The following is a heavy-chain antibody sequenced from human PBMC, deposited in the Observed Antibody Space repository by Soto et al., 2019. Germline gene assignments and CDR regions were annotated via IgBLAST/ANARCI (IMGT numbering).Heavy chain of an antibody. Sequence: SVKVSCKASGGTFRSYSISWVRQAPGQGLEWMGGLIPIFGTANYAQKFQGRVTITADESTSTAYMELSSLRSEDTAVYYCARAGIAVAGTPSYYYYYGMDVWGQGTTFTVSS. V-gene: IGHV1-69*13. J-gene: IGHJ6*02. CDR1: GGTFRSYS. CDR2: LIPIFGTA. D-gene: IGHD6-19*01. CDR3: ARAGIAVAGTPSYYYYYGMDV.